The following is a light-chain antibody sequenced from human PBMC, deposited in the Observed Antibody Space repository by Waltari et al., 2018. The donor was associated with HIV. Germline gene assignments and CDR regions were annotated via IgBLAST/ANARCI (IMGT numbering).Light chain of an antibody. J-gene: IGKJ4*01. V-gene: IGKV1-12*01. CDR2: GAS. CDR1: HASADH. CDR3: QQAFSFPHT. Sequence: IQMAQSPASLSASVGDSVSFNCRASHASADHLAWYQQRPGKPPKLLIDGASRLQSGVPSRFAGFGSATNFSLTITGLRAEDSATYYCQQAFSFPHTFGGGTELDI.